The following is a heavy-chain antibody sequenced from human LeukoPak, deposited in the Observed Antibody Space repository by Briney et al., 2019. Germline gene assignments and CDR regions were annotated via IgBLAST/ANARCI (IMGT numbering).Heavy chain of an antibody. CDR3: ARDTGDSVGAFDI. V-gene: IGHV1-2*02. Sequence: ASVKVSCKASGYTFTDYYMHWVRQAPGQGLEWMGWINPNSGGTNYAQKFQGRVTMTRDTSISTAYMELSRLRSDDTAVYYCARDTGDSVGAFDIWGQGTMVTVSS. CDR2: INPNSGGT. D-gene: IGHD3-10*01. CDR1: GYTFTDYY. J-gene: IGHJ3*02.